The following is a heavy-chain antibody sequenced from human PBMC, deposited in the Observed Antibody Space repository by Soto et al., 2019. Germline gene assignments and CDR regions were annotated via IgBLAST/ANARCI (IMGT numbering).Heavy chain of an antibody. Sequence: PGGSLRLSCAASGFTFSSYAMHWVRQAPGKGLEYVSAISGNGGSTYYANSVKGRFTISRDNSKNTLYLQMGGLRAEDMAVYYCARVQGELSSQWGQGTLVTVSS. CDR3: ARVQGELSSQ. V-gene: IGHV3-64*01. CDR1: GFTFSSYA. CDR2: ISGNGGST. D-gene: IGHD3-16*02. J-gene: IGHJ4*02.